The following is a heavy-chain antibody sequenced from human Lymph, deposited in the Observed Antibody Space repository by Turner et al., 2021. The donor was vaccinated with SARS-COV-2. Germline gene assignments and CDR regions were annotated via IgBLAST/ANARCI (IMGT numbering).Heavy chain of an antibody. J-gene: IGHJ4*02. D-gene: IGHD3-22*01. Sequence: EVQLVESGGGLVQPGRSLRLSCAASGFTFDDYAMHWVRQVPGKGLEWGSGMSWNSGSIGYADSVKGRFTISRDNAKNYLYLQMNGLRAEDTAVYYCAKGSQGGWLFPYYIDYWGQGTLVTVSS. CDR2: MSWNSGSI. V-gene: IGHV3-9*01. CDR3: AKGSQGGWLFPYYIDY. CDR1: GFTFDDYA.